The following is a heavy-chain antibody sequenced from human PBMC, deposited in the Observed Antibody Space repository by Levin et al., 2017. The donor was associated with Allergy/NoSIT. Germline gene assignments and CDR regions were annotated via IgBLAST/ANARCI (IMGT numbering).Heavy chain of an antibody. V-gene: IGHV3-49*04. CDR2: IRTKADGGTT. J-gene: IGHJ4*02. CDR3: TRGFVAD. Sequence: GGSLRLSCTTSGFSFGDFVISWVRQAPGKGLQWVGFIRTKADGGTTEYAASVQGRFRISRDDSRSIAYLQMSSLKIDDTAVYYCTRGFVADWGPGTLVTVSS. D-gene: IGHD6-6*01. CDR1: GFSFGDFV.